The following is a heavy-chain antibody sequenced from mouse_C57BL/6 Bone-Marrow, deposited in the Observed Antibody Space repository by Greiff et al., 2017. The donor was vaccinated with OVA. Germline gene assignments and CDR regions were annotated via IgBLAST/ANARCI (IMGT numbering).Heavy chain of an antibody. D-gene: IGHD2-14*01. Sequence: DVKLVESGGDLVKPGGSLKLSCAASGFTFSSYGMSWVRQTPDKRLEWVATISSGGSYTYYPDSVKGRFTISRDNAKNTLYLQMSSLKSEDTAMYYCAVYYRTTWFAYWGQGTLVTVSA. CDR1: GFTFSSYG. CDR3: AVYYRTTWFAY. CDR2: ISSGGSYT. J-gene: IGHJ3*01. V-gene: IGHV5-6*02.